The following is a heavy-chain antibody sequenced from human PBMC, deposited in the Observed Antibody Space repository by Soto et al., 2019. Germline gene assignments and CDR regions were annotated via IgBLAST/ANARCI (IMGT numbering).Heavy chain of an antibody. CDR1: GGSFSGSY. D-gene: IGHD6-13*01. CDR3: ARSREDVAAAGTNNWFDP. J-gene: IGHJ5*02. V-gene: IGHV4-34*01. CDR2: INHSGST. Sequence: SETLSLTCAVYGGSFSGSYWSWIRQPPGKGLEWIGEINHSGSTNYNPSLKSRVTISVDTSKNQFSLKLSSVTAADTAVYYCARSREDVAAAGTNNWFDPWGQGTLVTVSS.